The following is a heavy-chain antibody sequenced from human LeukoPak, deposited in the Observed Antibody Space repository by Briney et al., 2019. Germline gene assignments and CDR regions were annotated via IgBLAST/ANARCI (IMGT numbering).Heavy chain of an antibody. Sequence: GGSLRLSCAASGFTFSSYWMHWVRQAPGKGLVWVSRINTDGSSTSYADSVKGRFTISRDNAKNTLYLQMNSLRAEDTAVYYCARAGGFGYYFDYWGQGTLVTVSS. CDR3: ARAGGFGYYFDY. CDR2: INTDGSST. J-gene: IGHJ4*02. V-gene: IGHV3-74*01. D-gene: IGHD3-10*01. CDR1: GFTFSSYW.